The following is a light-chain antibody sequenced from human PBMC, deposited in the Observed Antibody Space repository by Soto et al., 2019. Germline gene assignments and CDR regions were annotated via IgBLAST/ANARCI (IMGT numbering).Light chain of an antibody. CDR2: DAS. J-gene: IGKJ1*01. CDR3: QQRRNWPPIT. V-gene: IGKV3-11*01. CDR1: QIVGSF. Sequence: EIVMTQSPATLSVSPWERATLSCMASQIVGSFLAWYQQKPGQAPSLLIYDASNRATGIPARFSGSGSGTDFTLTISSLEPEAFAVYSCQQRRNWPPITFGQGTKVDIK.